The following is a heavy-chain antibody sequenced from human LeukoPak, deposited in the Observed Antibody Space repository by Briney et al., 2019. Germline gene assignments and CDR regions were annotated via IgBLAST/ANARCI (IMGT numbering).Heavy chain of an antibody. D-gene: IGHD3-16*01. V-gene: IGHV7-4-1*02. CDR2: MNTNTGNP. CDR1: GYTFTSYA. Sequence: GASVKASCKASGYTFTSYAMSWVRQAPGQGLECMGWMNTNTGNPTYAKGFTGRLVFSLDTSVSTAYLQISSLKAEDTAVYYCTSEGGAACYYWGQGTLVTVSS. CDR3: TSEGGAACYY. J-gene: IGHJ4*02.